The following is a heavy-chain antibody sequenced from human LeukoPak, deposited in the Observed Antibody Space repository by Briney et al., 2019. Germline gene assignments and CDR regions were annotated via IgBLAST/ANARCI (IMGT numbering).Heavy chain of an antibody. CDR3: ARHGGAAAGDFDY. CDR1: GGSISSYY. V-gene: IGHV4-4*09. Sequence: PSETLSLTCTVSGGSISSYYWSWIRQPPGKGLDWIGYIYTSGGTNYNPSLKSRVTISVDTSKNQSSLKLSSVTAADTAVYYCARHGGAAAGDFDYWGQGSLVTVSS. CDR2: IYTSGGT. D-gene: IGHD6-13*01. J-gene: IGHJ4*02.